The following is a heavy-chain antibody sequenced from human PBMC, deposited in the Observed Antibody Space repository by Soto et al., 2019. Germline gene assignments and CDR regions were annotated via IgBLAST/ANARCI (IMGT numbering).Heavy chain of an antibody. CDR1: GFTFSSYA. D-gene: IGHD5-18*01. J-gene: IGHJ4*02. V-gene: IGHV3-30-3*01. CDR3: ARDLGAEYSYGIFDY. CDR2: ISYDGSNK. Sequence: QVQLVESGGGVVQPGRSLRLSCAASGFTFSSYAMHWVRQAPGKGLEWVAVISYDGSNKYYADSVKGRFTISRDNSKNTLYLQMNSLRAEDTAVYYCARDLGAEYSYGIFDYWGQGTLVTVSS.